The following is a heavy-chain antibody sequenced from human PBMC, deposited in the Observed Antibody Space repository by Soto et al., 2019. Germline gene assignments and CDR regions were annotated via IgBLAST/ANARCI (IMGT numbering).Heavy chain of an antibody. CDR3: ARDRIAVAGTGGWLTDY. CDR2: IIPILGIA. J-gene: IGHJ4*02. CDR1: GGTFSSYT. Sequence: SVKVSCKASGGTFSSYTISWVRQAPGQGLEWMGRIIPILGIANYAQKFQGRVTIAADKSTSTAYMELSSLRSEDTAVYYCARDRIAVAGTGGWLTDYWGQGTLVTVSS. V-gene: IGHV1-69*04. D-gene: IGHD6-19*01.